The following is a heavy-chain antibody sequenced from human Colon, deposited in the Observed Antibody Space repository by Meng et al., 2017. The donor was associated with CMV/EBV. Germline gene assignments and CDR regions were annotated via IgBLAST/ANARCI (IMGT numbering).Heavy chain of an antibody. V-gene: IGHV1-69*05. CDR3: ASVERGYCTSTSCYNRYFHH. D-gene: IGHD2-2*01. CDR1: TGTFYNYA. Sequence: SVKVSCKPSTGTFYNYAINWMRQTPGQGLEWLGGIVPDFAILNYAQKFQDRVSITTDESTSTAHLELSSLRSEDTAVYYCASVERGYCTSTSCYNRYFHHWGQGTLVTVSS. J-gene: IGHJ1*01. CDR2: IVPDFAIL.